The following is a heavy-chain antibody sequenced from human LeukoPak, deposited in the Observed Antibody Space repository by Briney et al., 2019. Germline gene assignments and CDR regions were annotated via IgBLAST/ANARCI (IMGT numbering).Heavy chain of an antibody. J-gene: IGHJ5*02. CDR1: GFTFTNYA. CDR2: ISGSGGST. D-gene: IGHD2-2*01. CDR3: AKDSRGYCSSTSCYLNWFDP. V-gene: IGHV3-23*01. Sequence: GGSLRLSCAASGFTFTNYAMSWVRQAPGKGLEWVSAISGSGGSTFYADSVKGRFTISRDNSKNTLFLQMNSLRAEDTAVYYCAKDSRGYCSSTSCYLNWFDPWGQGTLVTVSS.